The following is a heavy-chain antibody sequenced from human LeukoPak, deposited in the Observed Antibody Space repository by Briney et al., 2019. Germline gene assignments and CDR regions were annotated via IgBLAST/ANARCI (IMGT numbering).Heavy chain of an antibody. CDR3: ARDLRRDYYYGMDV. CDR2: ISSSSSTI. Sequence: SGGSLRLSCAASGFTFSNYHMKWVRQALGKGRGWVSYISSSSSTIYYADSVKGRFTISRDNAKNSLYLQMNSLRAEDTAVYYCARDLRRDYYYGMDVWGQGTTVTVSS. CDR1: GFTFSNYH. D-gene: IGHD3-10*01. J-gene: IGHJ6*02. V-gene: IGHV3-48*04.